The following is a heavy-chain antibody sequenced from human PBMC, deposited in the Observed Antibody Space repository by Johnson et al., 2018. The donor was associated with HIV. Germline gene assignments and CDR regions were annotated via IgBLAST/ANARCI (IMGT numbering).Heavy chain of an antibody. V-gene: IGHV3-20*04. CDR2: ITWNGGST. D-gene: IGHD6-13*01. J-gene: IGHJ3*01. CDR3: AKDEAQTLVSAGTDAFDF. Sequence: EVQLVESGGGVVRPGGSLRLSCAASGFTFHDYGMNWVRQTPGKGLEWVSGITWNGGSTGFADSVKGRFTISRDNAKNSMYLQMKRLRSDDTAVYYCAKDEAQTLVSAGTDAFDFWGQGTVVTVS. CDR1: GFTFHDYG.